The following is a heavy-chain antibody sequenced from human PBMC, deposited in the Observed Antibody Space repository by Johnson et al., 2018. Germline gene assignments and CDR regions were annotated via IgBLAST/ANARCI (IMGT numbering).Heavy chain of an antibody. CDR3: AKDSSYYYDSSAYHYFEY. CDR1: GFTFDDYG. Sequence: EVQLVQSGGGVVRPRGSLRLSCAASGFTFDDYGMSWVRQAPGKGLEWVSGINWNGTGTGYEDSVKGRFTISRDNSKNTLYVQMNSLRAEDTAVYYCAKDSSYYYDSSAYHYFEYWGQGTLVTVSS. J-gene: IGHJ4*02. CDR2: INWNGTGT. V-gene: IGHV3-20*04. D-gene: IGHD3-22*01.